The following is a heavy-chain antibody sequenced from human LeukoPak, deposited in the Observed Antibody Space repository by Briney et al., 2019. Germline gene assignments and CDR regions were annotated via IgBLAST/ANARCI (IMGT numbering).Heavy chain of an antibody. CDR3: AKDPRFSYYDTENWFDP. D-gene: IGHD3-22*01. Sequence: GGSLRLSCAASGFTFSSYAMSWVRQAPGKGLESVSAISGSGGSTYYADSVKGRFTISRDSSKNTLYLQMNSLRAEDTAVYYCAKDPRFSYYDTENWFDPWGQGTLVTVSS. CDR2: ISGSGGST. J-gene: IGHJ5*02. CDR1: GFTFSSYA. V-gene: IGHV3-23*01.